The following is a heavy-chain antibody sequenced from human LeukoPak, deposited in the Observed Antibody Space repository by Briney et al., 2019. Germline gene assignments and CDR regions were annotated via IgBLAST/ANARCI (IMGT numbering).Heavy chain of an antibody. V-gene: IGHV3-7*01. Sequence: PGGSLRLSCAVSGLTFSSYWMSWVRQAPGKGLEWLANLNQDASASYYVDSVKGRFTISRDNAENSLYLQMSNLRAEDTAVYYCATSADSPGNSWGQGALITVSS. D-gene: IGHD1-7*01. CDR1: GLTFSSYW. CDR2: LNQDASAS. CDR3: ATSADSPGNS. J-gene: IGHJ1*01.